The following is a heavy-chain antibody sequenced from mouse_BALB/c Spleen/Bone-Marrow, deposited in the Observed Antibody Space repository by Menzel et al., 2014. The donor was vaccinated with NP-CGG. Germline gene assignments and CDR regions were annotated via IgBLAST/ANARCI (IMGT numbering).Heavy chain of an antibody. CDR1: GYTFTSYW. D-gene: IGHD2-3*01. CDR3: ARYGGYSPWFAY. J-gene: IGHJ3*01. CDR2: IDPSDSYT. V-gene: IGHV1-69*02. Sequence: QVQLKQSGAELVKPGASVKLSCKASGYTFTSYWMHWVKQRPGQGLEWIGEIDPSDSYTNYNQKFKGKATLTVDKSSSTAYMQLSSLTSEDSAVYYCARYGGYSPWFAYWGQGTLVTVSA.